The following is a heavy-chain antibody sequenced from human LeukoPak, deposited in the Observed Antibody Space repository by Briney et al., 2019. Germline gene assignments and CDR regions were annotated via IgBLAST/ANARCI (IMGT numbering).Heavy chain of an antibody. V-gene: IGHV3-21*01. D-gene: IGHD5-18*01. Sequence: GGSLGLSCAASGFTFSSYSMSWVRQAPGKGLEWVSSISSSSSYVYYADSVKGRFTISRDNAKNSLYLQMNSLRAEDTAVYYCARVVYSYGLVYMDVWGKGTTVTVSS. CDR1: GFTFSSYS. CDR2: ISSSSSYV. J-gene: IGHJ6*03. CDR3: ARVVYSYGLVYMDV.